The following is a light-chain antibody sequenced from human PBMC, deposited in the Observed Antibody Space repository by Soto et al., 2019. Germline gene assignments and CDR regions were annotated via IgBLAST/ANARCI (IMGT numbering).Light chain of an antibody. J-gene: IGKJ5*01. CDR2: RTF. CDR3: QQYDTSTPT. V-gene: IGKV3-20*01. Sequence: EIVLTQSPGTLSLSPGERATLSCRASQTIASRYLAWYQHQPGQAPRLLIYRTFARAPCIPYRFSGGGSGTDFTLTISRLEREDFAVYYFQQYDTSTPTFGQGTRLDIK. CDR1: QTIASRY.